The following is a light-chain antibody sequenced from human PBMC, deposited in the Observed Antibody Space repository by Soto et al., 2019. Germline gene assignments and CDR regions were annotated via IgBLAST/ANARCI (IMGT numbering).Light chain of an antibody. CDR1: SSDVGSYNL. CDR3: CSYAPSSTYV. Sequence: QSALTQPASVSGSPGQSITISCTGTSSDVGSYNLVSWYQQHPGKAPKLTIYEVTQRPSGVANRFSGSKSGNTASLTISGLQAEDEADYYCCSYAPSSTYVFGPGTKLTVL. V-gene: IGLV2-23*02. CDR2: EVT. J-gene: IGLJ1*01.